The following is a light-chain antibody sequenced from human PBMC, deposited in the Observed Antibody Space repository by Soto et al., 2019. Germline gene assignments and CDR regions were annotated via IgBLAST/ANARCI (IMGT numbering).Light chain of an antibody. J-gene: IGKJ1*01. CDR1: QSVSSSY. CDR3: QQYGSSPWP. Sequence: ENVLRMSPGTVSLSPGERATLSCRASQSVSSSYLAWYQQKPGQAPRLLIYGASSRATGIPDRFSGSGSGTDFTLTISRLEPEDFAVYYCQQYGSSPWPYGQGTEVHIK. V-gene: IGKV3-20*01. CDR2: GAS.